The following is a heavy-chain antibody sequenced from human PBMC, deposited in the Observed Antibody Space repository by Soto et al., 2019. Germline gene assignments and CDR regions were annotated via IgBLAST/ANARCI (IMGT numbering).Heavy chain of an antibody. CDR1: GFTFSSYW. D-gene: IGHD3-3*01. V-gene: IGHV3-74*01. J-gene: IGHJ4*02. Sequence: GGSLRLSCAASGFTFSSYWMHWVRQAPGKGLVWVSRINTDGSSTSYADSVKGRITISRDNAKDTLYLQMNSLRAEDTALYYCARAPTPYYDFWSGYYIDYWGQGTLVTVSS. CDR2: INTDGSST. CDR3: ARAPTPYYDFWSGYYIDY.